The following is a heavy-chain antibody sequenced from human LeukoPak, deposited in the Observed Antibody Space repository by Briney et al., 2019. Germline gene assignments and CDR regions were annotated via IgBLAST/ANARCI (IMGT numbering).Heavy chain of an antibody. V-gene: IGHV3-33*01. Sequence: GGSLRPSCAASGFTFSTYGMHWVRQAPGKGLEWVAVIWYDGSNKYYADSVKGRFTISRDNSKNTLYLQMNSLRAEDTAVYYCGRDLFMIVVPGQNVLDYWGQGTLVTVSS. D-gene: IGHD3-22*01. J-gene: IGHJ4*02. CDR2: IWYDGSNK. CDR1: GFTFSTYG. CDR3: GRDLFMIVVPGQNVLDY.